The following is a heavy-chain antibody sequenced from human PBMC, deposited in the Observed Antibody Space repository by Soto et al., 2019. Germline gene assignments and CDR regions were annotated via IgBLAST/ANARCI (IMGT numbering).Heavy chain of an antibody. D-gene: IGHD6-25*01. V-gene: IGHV4-39*01. CDR3: AGQTFTIAAASYGRSNGFDP. J-gene: IGHJ5*02. CDR1: GGSITHSSHF. CDR2: IYFTGNT. Sequence: SETLSLTCSASGGSITHSSHFWGWVRQPPGKGLEWIGTIYFTGNTYYTPSLKSRLTMSIDTSKNEFSLRLNSVTAADTAVYYCAGQTFTIAAASYGRSNGFDPWGPGTLVTVSS.